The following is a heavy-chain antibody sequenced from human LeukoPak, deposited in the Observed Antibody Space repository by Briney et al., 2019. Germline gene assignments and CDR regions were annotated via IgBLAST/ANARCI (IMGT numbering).Heavy chain of an antibody. D-gene: IGHD6-6*01. CDR3: ARVGAARGAYFDY. CDR2: IYYSGST. J-gene: IGHJ4*02. V-gene: IGHV4-59*01. Sequence: SETLSPTCTFSGGSITSYYWSWLRQPPGKGLEWIGYIYYSGSTNYNPSLKSRITISVDTSMNQFSLRLSSVTAADTAVYYCARVGAARGAYFDYWGQGTLVTVSS. CDR1: GGSITSYY.